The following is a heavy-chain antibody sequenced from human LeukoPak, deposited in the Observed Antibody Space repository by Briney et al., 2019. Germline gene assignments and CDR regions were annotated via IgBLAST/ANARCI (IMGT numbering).Heavy chain of an antibody. V-gene: IGHV4-34*01. CDR2: INHSGST. CDR1: GGSFSGYY. CDR3: ARDRTRVYVWGSYRPLDY. J-gene: IGHJ4*02. Sequence: SETLSLTCAVYGGSFSGYYWSWIRQPPGKGLEWIGEINHSGSTNYNPSLKSRVTISVDTSKNQFSLKLSSVTAADTAVYYCARDRTRVYVWGSYRPLDYWGQGTLVTVSS. D-gene: IGHD3-16*02.